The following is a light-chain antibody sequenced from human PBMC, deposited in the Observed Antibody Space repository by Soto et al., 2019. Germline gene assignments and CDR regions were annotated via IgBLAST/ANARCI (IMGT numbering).Light chain of an antibody. CDR3: HQYYSAPYT. J-gene: IGKJ2*01. V-gene: IGKV4-1*01. Sequence: DIVMTQSPDSLAVSLGERATINCKSSRSILYNSNNKNYLTWYQHKSGQPPKLLISWASTRESGVPDRFSGSGSGTDFSLTISSLRAEDVAVYYCHQYYSAPYTFGQGTKLEIK. CDR2: WAS. CDR1: RSILYNSNNKNY.